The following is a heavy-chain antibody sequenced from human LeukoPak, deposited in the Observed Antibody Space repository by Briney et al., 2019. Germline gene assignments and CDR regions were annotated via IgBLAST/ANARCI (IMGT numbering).Heavy chain of an antibody. V-gene: IGHV3-49*04. Sequence: GGSLRLSCTASGFTFGDYAMSWVRQAPGKGPEWVGFIRSKAYGGTTEYAASVKGRFTISRDDSKSIAYLQMNSLKTEDTAVYYCTRDRSHNWNDVGWFDPWGQGTLVTVSS. CDR1: GFTFGDYA. J-gene: IGHJ5*02. CDR3: TRDRSHNWNDVGWFDP. CDR2: IRSKAYGGTT. D-gene: IGHD1-1*01.